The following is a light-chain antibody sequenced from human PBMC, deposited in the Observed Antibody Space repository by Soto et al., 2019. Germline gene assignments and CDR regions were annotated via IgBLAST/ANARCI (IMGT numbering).Light chain of an antibody. Sequence: QSVLTQPPSASGSPGQSVTISCTGTSSDVGGHNYVSWYQQHPGKAPKLLIYEVTKRPSGVPDRFSGSKSGNTASLTVSGLQAEDEADYCCSSYAGGHNPSLGNATKVTVL. V-gene: IGLV2-8*01. CDR2: EVT. CDR3: SSYAGGHNPS. J-gene: IGLJ1*01. CDR1: SSDVGGHNY.